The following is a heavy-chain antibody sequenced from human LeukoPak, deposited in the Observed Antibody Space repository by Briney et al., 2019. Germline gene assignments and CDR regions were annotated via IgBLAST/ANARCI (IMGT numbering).Heavy chain of an antibody. CDR1: GGSISSSNYY. Sequence: PSETLSLTCTVSGGSISSSNYYWGWVRQPPGKGLEWIGNIYYSGSIFYNPSLRSRITISVDTSMNQFSLKLRSVTAADTAVYYCARHCAYGSGTYVPFDYWGQGTLVTVSS. V-gene: IGHV4-39*01. J-gene: IGHJ4*02. CDR2: IYYSGSI. D-gene: IGHD3-10*01. CDR3: ARHCAYGSGTYVPFDY.